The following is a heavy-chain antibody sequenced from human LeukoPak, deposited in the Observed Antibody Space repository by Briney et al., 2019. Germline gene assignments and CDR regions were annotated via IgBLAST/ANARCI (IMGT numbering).Heavy chain of an antibody. D-gene: IGHD3-10*01. CDR2: ISAYNGNT. Sequence: GASVKVSCKASGYTFTSYGISWVRQAPGQGLEWMGWISAYNGNTNYAQRLQGRVTMTTDTSTSTAYMELRSLRSDDTAVYYCARGGASGSHLHWFDPWGQGTLVTVSS. J-gene: IGHJ5*02. CDR1: GYTFTSYG. V-gene: IGHV1-18*01. CDR3: ARGGASGSHLHWFDP.